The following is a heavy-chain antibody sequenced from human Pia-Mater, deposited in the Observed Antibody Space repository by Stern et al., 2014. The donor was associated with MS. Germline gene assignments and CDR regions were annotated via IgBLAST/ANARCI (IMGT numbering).Heavy chain of an antibody. CDR1: GGSISSYY. CDR3: ARGYGGNPIDY. Sequence: QLQLQESGPGLVKPSETLSLTCTVSGGSISSYYWSWIRQPPGKGLEWIGYIYYSGSTNYNPSLKSRVTISVDTSKNQFSPKLSSVTAADTAVYYCARGYGGNPIDYWGQGPLVTVSS. CDR2: IYYSGST. D-gene: IGHD4-23*01. V-gene: IGHV4-59*01. J-gene: IGHJ4*02.